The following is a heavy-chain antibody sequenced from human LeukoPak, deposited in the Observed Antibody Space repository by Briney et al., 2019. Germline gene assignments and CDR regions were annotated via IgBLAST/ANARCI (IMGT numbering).Heavy chain of an antibody. CDR3: AKGSPFDY. CDR1: GXTFSSYG. J-gene: IGHJ4*02. Sequence: GGSLRLSCAASGXTFSSYGMHWVRQAPGKGLEWVAVISYDGSNKYYADSVKGRFTISRGNSKNTLYLQMNSLRAEDTAVYYCAKGSPFDYWGQGTLVTVSS. CDR2: ISYDGSNK. V-gene: IGHV3-30*18.